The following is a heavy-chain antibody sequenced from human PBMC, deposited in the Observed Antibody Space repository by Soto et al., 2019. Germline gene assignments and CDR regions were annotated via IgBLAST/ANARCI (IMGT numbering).Heavy chain of an antibody. D-gene: IGHD3-3*01. J-gene: IGHJ4*02. CDR1: GYTSTSYD. Sequence: QVQLVQSGAEVKKPGASVKVSCKASGYTSTSYDINWVRQATGQGLEWMGWMNPNSGNTGYAQKFQGRVTMTRNTSISTAYMELSSLRSEDTAVYYCARVHYDFWSGYSAYDYWGQGTLVTVSS. CDR3: ARVHYDFWSGYSAYDY. CDR2: MNPNSGNT. V-gene: IGHV1-8*01.